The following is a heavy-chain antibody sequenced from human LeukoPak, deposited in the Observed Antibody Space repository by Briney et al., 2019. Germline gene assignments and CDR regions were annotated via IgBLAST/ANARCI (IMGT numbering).Heavy chain of an antibody. V-gene: IGHV3-23*01. J-gene: IGHJ4*02. CDR3: AKGPWAVAGYFDY. CDR2: ISGSGGST. Sequence: GGSLILSRAASGCTFSSYAMSWVRQAPGKGLEWVSAISGSGGSTYYADSVKGRFTISRDNSKNTLYLQMTSLRPEDPAVYYCAKGPWAVAGYFDYWGQGTLLTVPS. D-gene: IGHD6-19*01. CDR1: GCTFSSYA.